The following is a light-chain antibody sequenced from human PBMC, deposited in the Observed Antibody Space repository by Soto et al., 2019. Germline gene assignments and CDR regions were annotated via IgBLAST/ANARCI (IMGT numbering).Light chain of an antibody. CDR1: QAISSY. V-gene: IGKV1-27*01. Sequence: DIPLTQSPSSLSASVGDRVTITCRASQAISSYLAWYQQKPGKVPELLIYATSTLQSGAPSRFSGSGSGTDFTLTISGLQPEDVATYYCHKYNHAPTFGGGTKVEIK. CDR3: HKYNHAPT. J-gene: IGKJ4*01. CDR2: ATS.